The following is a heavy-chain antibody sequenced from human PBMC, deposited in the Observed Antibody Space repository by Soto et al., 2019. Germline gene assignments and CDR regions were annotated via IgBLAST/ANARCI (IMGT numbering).Heavy chain of an antibody. D-gene: IGHD6-13*01. CDR2: IIPIFGTA. V-gene: IGHV1-69*13. CDR1: GGTFSSYT. Sequence: ASVKVSCKASGGTFSSYTISWVRQAPGQGLEWMGGIIPIFGTANYAQKFQGRVTITADESTSTAYMELSSLRSEDTAVYYCARGYSSSWYLFDYWGQGTLVTVSS. CDR3: ARGYSSSWYLFDY. J-gene: IGHJ4*02.